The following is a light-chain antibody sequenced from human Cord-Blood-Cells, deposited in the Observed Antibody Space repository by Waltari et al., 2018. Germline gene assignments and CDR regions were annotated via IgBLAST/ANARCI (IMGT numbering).Light chain of an antibody. CDR1: QSVSSY. CDR3: QQRSNWPPYT. Sequence: EIVLTQSPATLSLSPGERDTLPCRASQSVSSYLAWYQQKPGQAPRLLIYDASNRATGIPARFSGSGSGTDFTLTISSLEPEDFAVYYCQQRSNWPPYTFGQGTKLEIK. CDR2: DAS. V-gene: IGKV3-11*01. J-gene: IGKJ2*01.